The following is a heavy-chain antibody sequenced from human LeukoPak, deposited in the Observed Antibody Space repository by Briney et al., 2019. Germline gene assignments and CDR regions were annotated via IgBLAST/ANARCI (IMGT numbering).Heavy chain of an antibody. CDR1: SGSISGYY. V-gene: IGHV4-59*08. CDR2: SYYSGST. Sequence: SETLSLTCTVSSGSISGYYWSWIRQPPGKGLEWIGYSYYSGSTSYSPSLKSRVTILVDTSKNQFSLKLSSVTAADTAVYYCVRGSTLRHYQYWGQGTLVTVSS. D-gene: IGHD3-16*01. J-gene: IGHJ4*02. CDR3: VRGSTLRHYQY.